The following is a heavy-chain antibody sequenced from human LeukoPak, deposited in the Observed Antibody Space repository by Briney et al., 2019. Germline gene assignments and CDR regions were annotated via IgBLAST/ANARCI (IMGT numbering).Heavy chain of an antibody. CDR3: ASGVVVAATPAFDI. CDR2: MNPNSGNT. D-gene: IGHD2-15*01. J-gene: IGHJ3*02. Sequence: ASVKVSCKASGYTFTSYDINWGRQATGQGLEWMGWMNPNSGNTGYAQKFQGRVTMTRNTSISTAYMELSSLRSEDTAVYYCASGVVVAATPAFDIWGQGTMVTVSS. V-gene: IGHV1-8*01. CDR1: GYTFTSYD.